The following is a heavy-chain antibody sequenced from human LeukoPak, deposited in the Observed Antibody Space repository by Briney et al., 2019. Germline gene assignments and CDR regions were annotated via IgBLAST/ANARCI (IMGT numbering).Heavy chain of an antibody. J-gene: IGHJ4*02. Sequence: GESLKISCKISGDRLTNNWIGWVRQMPGKGLEWMGIIYPGDSDTRYSPSFQGQVTISADKSISTAYLQWSSLKASYTAMYYCARQGSYGDFDYWGQGTLVTVSS. V-gene: IGHV5-51*01. D-gene: IGHD1-26*01. CDR2: IYPGDSDT. CDR1: GDRLTNNW. CDR3: ARQGSYGDFDY.